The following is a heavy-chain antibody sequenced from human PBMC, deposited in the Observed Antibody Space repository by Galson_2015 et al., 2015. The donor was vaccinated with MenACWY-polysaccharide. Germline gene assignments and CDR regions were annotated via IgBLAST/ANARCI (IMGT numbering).Heavy chain of an antibody. CDR1: EFTFSTYA. J-gene: IGHJ4*02. CDR3: ARGSQNNWDYGGYFDY. D-gene: IGHD4-23*01. CDR2: VASDGNNK. V-gene: IGHV3-30-3*01. Sequence: SLRLSCAASEFTFSTYAMHWVRQAPGKGLEWVAVVASDGNNKYYADSVKGRFTISRDISKSTLYLQMNSLRAEDTAVYYCARGSQNNWDYGGYFDYWGQGTLVTVSS.